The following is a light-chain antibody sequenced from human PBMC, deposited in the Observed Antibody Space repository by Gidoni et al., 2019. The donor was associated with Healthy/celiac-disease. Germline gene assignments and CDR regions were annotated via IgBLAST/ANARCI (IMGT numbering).Light chain of an antibody. CDR2: AAS. Sequence: DIQMSPSPSSLSASVGDRVTITCRASQSISSYLNWYQQKPGKAPKLLIYAASSLQSGVPSRFSGSGSGTEFTLTISSLQPEDFATYYCQQSYSTLPSTFGQGTRLEIK. CDR1: QSISSY. J-gene: IGKJ5*01. CDR3: QQSYSTLPST. V-gene: IGKV1-39*01.